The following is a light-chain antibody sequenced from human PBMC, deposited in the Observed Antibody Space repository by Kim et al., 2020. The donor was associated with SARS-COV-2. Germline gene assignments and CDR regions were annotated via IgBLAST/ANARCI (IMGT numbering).Light chain of an antibody. CDR3: QHYDSSGYT. J-gene: IGKJ2*01. CDR2: GTS. Sequence: LSPGERATLSCRASQSGMRGYLAWFQQKPGQAPRLLIRGTSSRATGIPDRFSGSGSETDFTLTISRLEPEDFAVYYCQHYDSSGYTFGQGTKLEIK. V-gene: IGKV3-20*01. CDR1: QSGMRGY.